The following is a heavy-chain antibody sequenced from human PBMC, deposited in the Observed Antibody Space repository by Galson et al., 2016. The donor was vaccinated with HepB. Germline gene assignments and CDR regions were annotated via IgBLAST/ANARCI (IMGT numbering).Heavy chain of an antibody. CDR2: IGGSGGGT. V-gene: IGHV3-23*01. Sequence: SLRLSCAVSGFTFSNYATSWVRQAPGKGLEWVSSIGGSGGGTYYADSVKGRFTISRDNFRDTLYLHMNSLRAEDTAVYYCAKMPDAVVEPATFDYWGQGTLVTVSS. D-gene: IGHD2-2*01. CDR3: AKMPDAVVEPATFDY. J-gene: IGHJ4*02. CDR1: GFTFSNYA.